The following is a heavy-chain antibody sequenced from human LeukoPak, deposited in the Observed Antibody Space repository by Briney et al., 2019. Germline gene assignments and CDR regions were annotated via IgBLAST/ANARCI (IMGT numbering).Heavy chain of an antibody. J-gene: IGHJ4*02. Sequence: GGSLRLSCAVSGFTFSNAWMNWVRQAPGKGLEWVGRIKSKTDGGTTDYAAPVKGRFTISRDDSKNTLYLQVNSLKTEDTAVYYCATYNYYDSSGYFSNWGQGTLVTVSS. CDR3: ATYNYYDSSGYFSN. V-gene: IGHV3-15*07. CDR2: IKSKTDGGTT. CDR1: GFTFSNAW. D-gene: IGHD3-22*01.